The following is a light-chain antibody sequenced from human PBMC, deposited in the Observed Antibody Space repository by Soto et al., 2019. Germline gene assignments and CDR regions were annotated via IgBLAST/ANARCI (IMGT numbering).Light chain of an antibody. J-gene: IGKJ2*01. CDR2: GAS. CDR1: QVFSSSY. V-gene: IGKV3-20*01. CDR3: QQYGSSPMYT. Sequence: EIVLTQSPGTLSLSPGERATLSCRASQVFSSSYLAWYQQKPGQAPRLLIYGASGRATCIPDRFSGRGSGTVFTLTISRLEPEDFAVYYCQQYGSSPMYTCGQGTKLEIK.